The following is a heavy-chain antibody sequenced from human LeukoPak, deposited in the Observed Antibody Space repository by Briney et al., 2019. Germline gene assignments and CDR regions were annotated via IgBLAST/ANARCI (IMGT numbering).Heavy chain of an antibody. D-gene: IGHD4-17*01. CDR3: ATGAGYYYYMDV. CDR1: GYTFTGYY. Sequence: ASVKVSCKAAGYTFTGYYMHWVRQAPGQGLEWMGWINPNSGGTNYAQKFQGRVTMTRDTSISTAYMELSRLRSDDTAVHYCATGAGYYYYMDVWGKGTTVTISS. J-gene: IGHJ6*03. CDR2: INPNSGGT. V-gene: IGHV1-2*02.